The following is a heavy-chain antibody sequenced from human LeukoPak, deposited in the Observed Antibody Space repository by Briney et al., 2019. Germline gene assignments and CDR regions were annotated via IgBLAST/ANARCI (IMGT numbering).Heavy chain of an antibody. CDR2: IYHSGST. Sequence: PSQTLSLTCAVSSGSISSGGYSWSWIRQAPGKGLEWIGYIYHSGSTYYNPSLKSRVTISVDRSKNQFSLKLSSVTAADTAVYYCALGVWGSPPVYWGQGTLVTVSS. D-gene: IGHD3-16*01. J-gene: IGHJ4*02. CDR3: ALGVWGSPPVY. V-gene: IGHV4-30-2*01. CDR1: SGSISSGGYS.